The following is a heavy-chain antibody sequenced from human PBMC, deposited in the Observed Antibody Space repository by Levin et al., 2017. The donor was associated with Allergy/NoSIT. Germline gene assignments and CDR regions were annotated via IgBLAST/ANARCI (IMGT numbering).Heavy chain of an antibody. J-gene: IGHJ3*01. CDR2: IYWDDVQ. CDR1: GFSLTTSGVA. Sequence: SGPTLVKPTQTLTLTCSFSGFSLTTSGVAVGWIRQPPGKALEWLALIYWDDVQRYSPSLKNRLTLTRDTSKNPVDLTMTNVDAVDTGTYICPHRQTATMAGAFDAWGPGTMVTVSS. D-gene: IGHD5-12*01. V-gene: IGHV2-5*02. CDR3: PHRQTATMAGAFDA.